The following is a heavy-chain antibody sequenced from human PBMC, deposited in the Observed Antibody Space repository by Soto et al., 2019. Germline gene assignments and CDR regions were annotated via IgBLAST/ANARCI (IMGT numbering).Heavy chain of an antibody. CDR2: IDVGSANA. D-gene: IGHD6-13*01. J-gene: IGHJ6*02. V-gene: IGHV1-58*01. CDR3: ARDRGNVSIAAANRAYLVTYYYYYGMDV. Sequence: ASVKVSCQTSGFTFSSSAVHWVRQARGHRLQWIGWIDVGSANANYAQKFQERVTISTDESTSTAYMELSSLRSEDTAVYYCARDRGNVSIAAANRAYLVTYYYYYGMDVWGQGTTVTVSS. CDR1: GFTFSSSA.